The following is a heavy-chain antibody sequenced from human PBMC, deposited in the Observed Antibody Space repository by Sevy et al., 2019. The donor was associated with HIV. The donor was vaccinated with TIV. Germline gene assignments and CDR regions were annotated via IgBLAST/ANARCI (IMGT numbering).Heavy chain of an antibody. CDR3: ARSVIGSSWFDALDI. CDR1: GYSFTSYW. D-gene: IGHD6-13*01. V-gene: IGHV5-51*01. CDR2: IYPGDSDT. Sequence: GESLKISCKGSGYSFTSYWIGWVRQMPGKGLEWMGIIYPGDSDTRYSPSFQGQVTISADKSISTAYLQWSSLKASDTTIYYCARSVIGSSWFDALDIWGQGTMVTVSS. J-gene: IGHJ3*02.